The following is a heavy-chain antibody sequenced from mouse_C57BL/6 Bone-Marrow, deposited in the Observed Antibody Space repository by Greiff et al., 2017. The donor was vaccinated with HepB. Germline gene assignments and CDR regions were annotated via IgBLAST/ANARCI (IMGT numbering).Heavy chain of an antibody. D-gene: IGHD2-3*01. Sequence: LQQSGAELVRPGASVTLSCKASGYTFTDYEMHWVKQTPVHGLEWIGAIDPETGGTAYNQKFKGKAILTADKSSSTAYMELRSLTSEDSAVYYCTRSDDGYYRYCFAYWGQGTLVTVSA. CDR2: IDPETGGT. V-gene: IGHV1-15*01. CDR1: GYTFTDYE. CDR3: TRSDDGYYRYCFAY. J-gene: IGHJ3*01.